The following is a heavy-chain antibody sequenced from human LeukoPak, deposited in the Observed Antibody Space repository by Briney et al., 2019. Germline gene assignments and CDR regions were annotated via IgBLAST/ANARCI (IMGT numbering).Heavy chain of an antibody. CDR1: GFTFSDYY. CDR3: AKRVAVTATTYYFDY. V-gene: IGHV3-23*01. CDR2: AGTSGGT. Sequence: GGSLRLSCAASGFTFSDYYMSWVRQAPGKGLEWVSTAGTSGGTYYAASVKGRFTISRDNSKNTLYLQMNSLRAEDTAVYYCAKRVAVTATTYYFDYWGQGTLVTVSS. D-gene: IGHD2-15*01. J-gene: IGHJ4*02.